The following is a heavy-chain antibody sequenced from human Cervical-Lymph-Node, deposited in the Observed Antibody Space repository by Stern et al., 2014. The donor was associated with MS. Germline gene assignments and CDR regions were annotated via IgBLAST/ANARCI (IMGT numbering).Heavy chain of an antibody. CDR3: ARGLLGSENAFDI. D-gene: IGHD2-15*01. J-gene: IGHJ3*02. CDR1: GYTFTSYG. CDR2: ISAYNVNT. V-gene: IGHV1-18*01. Sequence: VQLEESGAEVVKPWASVKVSCKASGYTFTSYGISVVRQAPGQGLEWMGWISAYNVNTNYAQKLQGRVAMTTDTSTSTAYMELRSLRSDDTAVYYCARGLLGSENAFDIWGQGTMVTVSS.